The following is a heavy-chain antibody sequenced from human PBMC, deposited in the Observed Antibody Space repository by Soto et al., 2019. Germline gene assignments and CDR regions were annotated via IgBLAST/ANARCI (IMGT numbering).Heavy chain of an antibody. D-gene: IGHD2-15*01. CDR3: ARSGGLDRDFNY. Sequence: QVQLVQSGAEVKKPGSSVKVSCKASGGTFSSDSFSWVRQAPGQGLEWMGGIIPMFDTPIYAQKFQDRVTITADESTSTAYMQLSSLISGDTAVYYCARSGGLDRDFNYWVQGSLVTVSS. CDR2: IIPMFDTP. CDR1: GGTFSSDS. V-gene: IGHV1-69*12. J-gene: IGHJ4*02.